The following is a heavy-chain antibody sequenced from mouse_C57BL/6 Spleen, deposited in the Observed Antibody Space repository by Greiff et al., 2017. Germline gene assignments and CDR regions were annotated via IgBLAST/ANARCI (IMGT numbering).Heavy chain of an antibody. CDR2: IWRGGST. J-gene: IGHJ1*03. Sequence: VKLMESGPGLVQPSQSLSITCTVSGFSLTSYGVHWVRQSPGKGLEWLGVIWRGGSTDYNAAFMSRLSITKDNSKSQVFFKMNSLQADDTAIYYGAKTGENFYWYFDVWGTGTTVTVSS. V-gene: IGHV2-5*01. CDR3: AKTGENFYWYFDV. CDR1: GFSLTSYG.